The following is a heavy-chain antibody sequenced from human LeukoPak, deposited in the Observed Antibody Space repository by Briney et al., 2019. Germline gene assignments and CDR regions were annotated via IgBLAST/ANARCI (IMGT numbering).Heavy chain of an antibody. Sequence: ASVKVSCKAFGYTFTSYSISWVRQAPGQGLEWMGWINTYNGNTNYAQKLQGRVTMTADTSTSTAYMELRRLRSEDTAVYYCEREVQSMAPGYWGQGTLVTVSS. CDR3: EREVQSMAPGY. J-gene: IGHJ4*02. D-gene: IGHD3-10*01. CDR2: INTYNGNT. V-gene: IGHV1-18*01. CDR1: GYTFTSYS.